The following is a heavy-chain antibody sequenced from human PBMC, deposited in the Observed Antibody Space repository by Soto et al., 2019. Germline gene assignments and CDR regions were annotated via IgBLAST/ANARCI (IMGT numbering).Heavy chain of an antibody. CDR1: GASFSGYY. V-gene: IGHV4-34*01. CDR2: INHSGST. J-gene: IGHJ6*02. Sequence: SLSCAVYGASFSGYYWSWIRQPPGKGLEWIGEINHSGSTNYNPSLKSRVTISVDTSKNQFSLKLSSVTAADTAVYYCAGREYSSSSFYYYYYAMDVWGQGTTVTVS. D-gene: IGHD6-6*01. CDR3: AGREYSSSSFYYYYYAMDV.